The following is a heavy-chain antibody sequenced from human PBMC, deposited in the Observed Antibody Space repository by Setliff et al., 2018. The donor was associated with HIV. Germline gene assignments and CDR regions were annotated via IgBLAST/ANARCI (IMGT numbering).Heavy chain of an antibody. D-gene: IGHD3-22*01. Sequence: PSETLSLTCTVSGGSISSGRYYWSWIRQPAGKGLEWSGHIYTSGSTDYNPSLKSRVTISVDTSKNQFSLKLSSVTAADTAVYYCARAPGYYDSSGHIDSWGQGTLVTVSS. V-gene: IGHV4-61*09. CDR2: IYTSGST. CDR3: ARAPGYYDSSGHIDS. J-gene: IGHJ4*02. CDR1: GGSISSGRYY.